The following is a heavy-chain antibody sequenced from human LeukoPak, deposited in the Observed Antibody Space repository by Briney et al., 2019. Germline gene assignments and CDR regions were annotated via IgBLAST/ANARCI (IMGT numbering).Heavy chain of an antibody. V-gene: IGHV4-59*08. Sequence: SETLSLTCTVSGGSISNYYWYWMRQPPGKGLEWIAYSFYSGNPNYNPSLKSRVTISVDTSNNQFSLKVNAVTTADTAVYYCVRQDWIFVQSLGETAALDIWGQGTMVTVSS. J-gene: IGHJ3*02. CDR3: VRQDWIFVQSLGETAALDI. D-gene: IGHD3-3*01. CDR1: GGSISNYY. CDR2: SFYSGNP.